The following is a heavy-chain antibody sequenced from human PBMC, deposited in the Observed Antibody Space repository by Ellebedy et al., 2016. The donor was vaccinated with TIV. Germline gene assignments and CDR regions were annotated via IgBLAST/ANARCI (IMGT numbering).Heavy chain of an antibody. CDR1: SYTFTSYG. Sequence: AASVKVSCKASSYTFTSYGISWVRQAPGQGLEWMGWINVYNGHTEYAQNFQDRVTMTTDTSTNTAYMELRGLRSDDTAVYYCARDGPRAVADHWGQGTLVTVSS. CDR2: INVYNGHT. D-gene: IGHD6-19*01. CDR3: ARDGPRAVADH. J-gene: IGHJ4*02. V-gene: IGHV1-18*01.